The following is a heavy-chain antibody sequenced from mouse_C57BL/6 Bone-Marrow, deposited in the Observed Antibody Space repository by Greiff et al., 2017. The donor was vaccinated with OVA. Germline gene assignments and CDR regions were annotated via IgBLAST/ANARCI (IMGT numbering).Heavy chain of an antibody. D-gene: IGHD1-1*01. CDR1: GFTFSSYA. CDR2: ISSGGDYI. Sequence: EVKLVESGEGLVKPGGSLKLSCAASGFTFSSYAMSWVRQTPEKRLEWVAYISSGGDYIYYADTVKGRFTISRDNARNTLYLQMSSLKSEDTAMYYCTGGSSPAWFAYWGQGTLVTVSA. CDR3: TGGSSPAWFAY. V-gene: IGHV5-9-1*02. J-gene: IGHJ3*01.